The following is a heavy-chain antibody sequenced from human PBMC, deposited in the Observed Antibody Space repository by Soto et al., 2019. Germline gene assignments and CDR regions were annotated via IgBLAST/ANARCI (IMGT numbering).Heavy chain of an antibody. V-gene: IGHV4-4*02. J-gene: IGHJ6*02. CDR2: IYHGGST. D-gene: IGHD6-19*01. CDR1: GGSISSSNW. Sequence: QVQLQESGPGLVKPSGTLSLTCAVSGGSISSSNWWGWVRQPPGKGLEWMGEIYHGGSTTYNTSLKSRVTISVDKSKNQFSLKLSSVTAADTAVYYCARDGLQWDYYYGMDVWGQGTTVTVSS. CDR3: ARDGLQWDYYYGMDV.